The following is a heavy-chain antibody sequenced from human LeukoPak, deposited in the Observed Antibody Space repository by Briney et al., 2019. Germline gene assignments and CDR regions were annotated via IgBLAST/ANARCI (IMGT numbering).Heavy chain of an antibody. J-gene: IGHJ4*02. CDR3: ARGIAAAVSY. V-gene: IGHV3-30*03. Sequence: PGGSLRLSCAASGFTFRNYGMHWVRQAPGKGLEWVAVISNDGSNKYYADSVKGRFTISRDNAKNSVYLQMNSLRVEDTAVYYCARGIAAAVSYCGQGTLATAPS. D-gene: IGHD6-13*01. CDR2: ISNDGSNK. CDR1: GFTFRNYG.